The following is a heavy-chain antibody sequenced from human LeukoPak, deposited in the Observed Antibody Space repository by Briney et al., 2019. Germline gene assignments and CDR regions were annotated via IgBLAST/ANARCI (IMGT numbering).Heavy chain of an antibody. CDR2: ISKDGGST. Sequence: GGSLRLSCAVAGRTFSEYFMHWVRQDAGNGLWWVAGISKDGGSTEYADFLKGRCTISRDNVKNTLYLQMSSLTVDDTAVYYSTSGIGTYDYWGLGAQVTVSS. J-gene: IGHJ4*02. CDR1: GRTFSEYF. D-gene: IGHD1-26*01. CDR3: TSGIGTYDY. V-gene: IGHV3-74*03.